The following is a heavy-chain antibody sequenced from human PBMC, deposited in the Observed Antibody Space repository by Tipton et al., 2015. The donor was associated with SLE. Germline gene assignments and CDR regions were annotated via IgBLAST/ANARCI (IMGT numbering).Heavy chain of an antibody. J-gene: IGHJ4*02. CDR2: FYSAAGT. Sequence: SLRLSCAASGFNLSSYAMSWVRQVPGKGLEWVSVFYSAAGTFYPASVRGRFTVSRDISKNTLFLQMNSLRAEDTAIYYCAKDSRVGESSGWFDYWGQGTLVTVSS. D-gene: IGHD6-19*01. CDR3: AKDSRVGESSGWFDY. V-gene: IGHV3-23*03. CDR1: GFNLSSYA.